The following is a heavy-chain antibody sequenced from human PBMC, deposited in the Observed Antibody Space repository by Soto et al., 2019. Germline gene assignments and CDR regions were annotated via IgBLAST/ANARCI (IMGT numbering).Heavy chain of an antibody. CDR1: GGTFSSYA. CDR3: ASRTRMTTVTTSGVDY. J-gene: IGHJ4*02. V-gene: IGHV1-69*13. CDR2: IIPIFGTA. Sequence: SVKVCCKASGGTFSSYAISWVRQAPGQGLEWMGGIIPIFGTANYAQKFQGRVTITADESTSTAYMELSSLRSEDTAVYYCASRTRMTTVTTSGVDYWGQGTLVTVSS. D-gene: IGHD4-17*01.